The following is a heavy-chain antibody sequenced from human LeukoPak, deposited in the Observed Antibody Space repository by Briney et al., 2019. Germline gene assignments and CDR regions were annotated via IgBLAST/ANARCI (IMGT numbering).Heavy chain of an antibody. Sequence: GGSLRLSCAASGFTVSSNYMHWVRQAPGKGLERVSVIYITGSTFYADSVKGRFTISRDNTKNTLYLQMQSLRAEDTAVYYCATDGASCGGDCYSDYWGQGTLVTVSS. CDR3: ATDGASCGGDCYSDY. V-gene: IGHV3-53*01. J-gene: IGHJ4*02. CDR2: IYITGST. CDR1: GFTVSSNY. D-gene: IGHD2-21*02.